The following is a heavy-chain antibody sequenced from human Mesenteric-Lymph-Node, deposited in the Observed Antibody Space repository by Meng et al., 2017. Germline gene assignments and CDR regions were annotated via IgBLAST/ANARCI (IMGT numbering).Heavy chain of an antibody. CDR3: AEDRNWNDDEEEWYFDY. Sequence: SVMVTCKASGGTFSSYAISWVRQAPGQGLEWMGGIIPIFGTANYEQKSQGRVTITTDESTSTAHMELSSMRSEDTAVYYCAEDRNWNDDEEEWYFDYWGQGTLVTVSS. V-gene: IGHV1-69*05. D-gene: IGHD1-1*01. CDR2: IIPIFGTA. J-gene: IGHJ4*02. CDR1: GGTFSSYA.